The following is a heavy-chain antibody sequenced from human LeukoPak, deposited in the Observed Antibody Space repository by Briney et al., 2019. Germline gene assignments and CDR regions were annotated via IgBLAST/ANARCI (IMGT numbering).Heavy chain of an antibody. V-gene: IGHV4-31*03. CDR3: ARVGVVNIDY. CDR2: IYYSGST. J-gene: IGHJ4*02. D-gene: IGHD3-3*01. Sequence: SETLSLTCTVSGGSISSGGYYWSWIRQHPGKGLEWIGYIYYSGSTYYNPSLKSRVTISVDTSKNQFSLKLSSVTAADTAVYYCARVGVVNIDYWGQGILVTVSS. CDR1: GGSISSGGYY.